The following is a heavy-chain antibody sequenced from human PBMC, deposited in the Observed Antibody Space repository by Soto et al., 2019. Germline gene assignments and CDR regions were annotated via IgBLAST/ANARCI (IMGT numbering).Heavy chain of an antibody. Sequence: SETLSLTCAVYGGSFTGNYRSWIRQPPGKGLEWIGEVNDSGSTNFNPSLKSRVTISVDTSKNQFSLKLSSVTAADTAVYYCARITYYYDSSGSNWFDPWGQGTLVTVSS. CDR3: ARITYYYDSSGSNWFDP. J-gene: IGHJ5*02. V-gene: IGHV4-34*01. D-gene: IGHD3-22*01. CDR1: GGSFTGNY. CDR2: VNDSGST.